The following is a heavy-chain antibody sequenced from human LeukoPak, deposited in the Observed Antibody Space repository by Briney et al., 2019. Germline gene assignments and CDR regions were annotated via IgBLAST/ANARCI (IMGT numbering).Heavy chain of an antibody. J-gene: IGHJ6*04. Sequence: SETLSLTCAVYGGSFSGYYWSWIRQPPGKGLEWIGEINHSGSTNYSPSLKSRVTISVDTSKNQFSLKLSSVTAADTAVYYCARGLLRPHHYYYYGMDVWGKGTTVTVSS. CDR3: ARGLLRPHHYYYYGMDV. V-gene: IGHV4-34*01. CDR1: GGSFSGYY. CDR2: INHSGST. D-gene: IGHD3-3*01.